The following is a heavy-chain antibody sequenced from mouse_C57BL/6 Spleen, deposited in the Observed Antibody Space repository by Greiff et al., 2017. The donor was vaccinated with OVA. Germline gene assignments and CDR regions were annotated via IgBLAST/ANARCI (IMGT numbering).Heavy chain of an antibody. D-gene: IGHD4-1*01. CDR3: ARRNWDDAMDY. Sequence: EVQGVESVAELVRPGASVKLSCTASGFNIKNTYMHWVKQRPEQGLEWIGRIDPANGNTKYAPKFQGKATITADTSSNTAYLQLSSLTSEDTAIDYCARRNWDDAMDYWGQGTSVTVSS. CDR2: IDPANGNT. J-gene: IGHJ4*01. V-gene: IGHV14-3*01. CDR1: GFNIKNTY.